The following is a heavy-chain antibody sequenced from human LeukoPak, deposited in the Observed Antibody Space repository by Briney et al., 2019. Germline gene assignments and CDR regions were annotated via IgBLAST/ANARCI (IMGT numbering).Heavy chain of an antibody. V-gene: IGHV3-48*03. D-gene: IGHD3-22*01. CDR1: GFTFSSYE. CDR2: ISSSGSTT. J-gene: IGHJ6*03. CDR3: ARDSKAPQYYYDSSGYYQYRGYYYYYMRV. Sequence: GGSLRLSCAASGFTFSSYEMNWVRQAPGKGLEWVSYISSSGSTTYYADSVKGRFTISRDNAKNSLYLQMNSLRAEDTAVYYCARDSKAPQYYYDSSGYYQYRGYYYYYMRVWGKGSTVIVSS.